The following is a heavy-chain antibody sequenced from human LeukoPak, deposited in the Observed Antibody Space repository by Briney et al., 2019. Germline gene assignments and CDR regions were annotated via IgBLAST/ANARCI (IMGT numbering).Heavy chain of an antibody. D-gene: IGHD3-10*01. J-gene: IGHJ4*02. CDR3: ARGSQRAPFGGFDY. CDR1: GYSISSGYY. V-gene: IGHV4-38-2*01. Sequence: PSETLSLTCAVSGYSISSGYYWGWIRQPPGKGLEWIASIYHSGSTYYNPSLKSRITISVDTSKNQFSLKLSSVTAADTAIYYCARGSQRAPFGGFDYWGQGTLVTVSS. CDR2: IYHSGST.